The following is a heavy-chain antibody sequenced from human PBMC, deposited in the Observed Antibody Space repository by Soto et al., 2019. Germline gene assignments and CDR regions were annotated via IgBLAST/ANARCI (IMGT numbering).Heavy chain of an antibody. CDR2: IWYDGSNK. CDR1: GFTFSSYG. CDR3: ARDQVITGTIGWYYYYGMDV. V-gene: IGHV3-33*01. Sequence: PGGSLRLSCAASGFTFSSYGMHWVRQAPGKGLEWVAVIWYDGSNKYYADSVRGRFTISRDNSKNTLYLQMNSLRAEDTAVYYCARDQVITGTIGWYYYYGMDVWGQGTTVTVSS. J-gene: IGHJ6*02. D-gene: IGHD1-20*01.